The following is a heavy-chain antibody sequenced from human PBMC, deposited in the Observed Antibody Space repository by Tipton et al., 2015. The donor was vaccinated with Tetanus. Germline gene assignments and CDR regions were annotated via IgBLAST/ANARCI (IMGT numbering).Heavy chain of an antibody. CDR1: GFTFSDYS. V-gene: IGHV3-48*02. CDR2: ISSTGNTR. CDR3: ARVRQELAHDAFDL. D-gene: IGHD1-1*01. Sequence: SLRLSCTASGFTFSDYSMNWVRQAPGKGLEWVSYISSTGNTRYYADFEQGRLTISRDSAKNSLYLEMNSLRDDDTAVYYCARVRQELAHDAFDLWGQGTLVTVSS. J-gene: IGHJ3*01.